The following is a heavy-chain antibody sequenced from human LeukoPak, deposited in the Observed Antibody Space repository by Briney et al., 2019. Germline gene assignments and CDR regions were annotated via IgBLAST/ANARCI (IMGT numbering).Heavy chain of an antibody. CDR3: ARATRGYESFDY. CDR2: IYSGGST. CDR1: GFTVSSNY. D-gene: IGHD5-12*01. J-gene: IGHJ4*02. V-gene: IGHV3-53*01. Sequence: GGSLRLSCAASGFTVSSNYMSWVRQAPGKGLEWVSVIYSGGSTYYADSVKGRFTISRDNSKNTLYLQMNSLRAEDTAVYYCARATRGYESFDYWGQGTLVTVSS.